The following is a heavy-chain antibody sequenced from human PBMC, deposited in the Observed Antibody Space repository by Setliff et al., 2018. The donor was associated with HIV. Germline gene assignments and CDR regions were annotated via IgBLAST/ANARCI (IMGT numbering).Heavy chain of an antibody. J-gene: IGHJ6*02. CDR1: GFSLSTSGVG. CDR3: AHSFYHLYNDCGMEV. CDR2: IYWNDDK. V-gene: IGHV2-5*01. D-gene: IGHD3-16*02. Sequence: ESGPTLVNPTQTLPLTCTFSGFSLSTSGVGEGWIRQPPGKAPEWLALIYWNDDKSYSPSLKSRVTITKDTSKNQVDLIMNNMDRVDTATYYCAHSFYHLYNDCGMEVWGQGTTVAVSS.